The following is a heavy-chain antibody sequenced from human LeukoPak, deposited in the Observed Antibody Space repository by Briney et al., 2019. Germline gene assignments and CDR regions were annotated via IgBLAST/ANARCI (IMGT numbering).Heavy chain of an antibody. CDR3: AKGDFWSGYYRVVDY. Sequence: PGGSLRLSCVASGFTFSSYGMHWVRQAPGKGLEWVAFIRYDGSNKYYADSVKGRFTISRDNSKNTLYLQMNSLRAEDTAVYYCAKGDFWSGYYRVVDYWGQGTLVTVSS. CDR1: GFTFSSYG. J-gene: IGHJ4*02. CDR2: IRYDGSNK. D-gene: IGHD3-3*01. V-gene: IGHV3-30*02.